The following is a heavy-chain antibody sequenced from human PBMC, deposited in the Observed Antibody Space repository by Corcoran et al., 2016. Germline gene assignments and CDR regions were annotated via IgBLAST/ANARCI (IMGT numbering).Heavy chain of an antibody. D-gene: IGHD3-3*01. CDR3: ARWPPGDGVVPPRGMDV. V-gene: IGHV1-69*06. CDR1: GGTFSSYA. CDR2: IIPIFGTA. J-gene: IGHJ6*02. Sequence: QVQLVQSGAEVKKPGSSVKVSCKASGGTFSSYAISWVRQAPGQGLEWMGGIIPIFGTANYAQKFQGRVTVTADKSTSTAYMELSSLRSEDTAVYYCARWPPGDGVVPPRGMDVWGQGTTVTVSS.